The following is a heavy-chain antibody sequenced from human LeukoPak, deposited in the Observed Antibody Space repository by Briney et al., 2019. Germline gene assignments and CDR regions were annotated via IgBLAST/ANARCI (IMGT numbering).Heavy chain of an antibody. CDR2: IYYSGST. V-gene: IGHV4-39*07. J-gene: IGHJ6*03. Sequence: SETLSLTCTVSGGSISSSSYYWGWIRQPPGKGLEWIGSIYYSGSTYYNPSLKSRVTISVDTSKNQFSLKLRSVTAADTAVYYCASMAYYYYYMDVWGKGTTVTVSS. CDR3: ASMAYYYYYMDV. D-gene: IGHD5-24*01. CDR1: GGSISSSSYY.